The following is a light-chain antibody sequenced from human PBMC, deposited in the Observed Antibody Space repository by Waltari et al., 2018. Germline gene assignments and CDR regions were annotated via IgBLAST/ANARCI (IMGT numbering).Light chain of an antibody. V-gene: IGKV3-20*01. Sequence: IVLTQSPGTLSLSPGERAPLPCRASQSISRYLVWYQQKPGQPPRLLIYDASRRATGIPDRFSGSGSGTDFSLTISRLEPEDFGVYYCQNHERLPATFGQGTRVEI. J-gene: IGKJ1*01. CDR1: QSISRY. CDR3: QNHERLPAT. CDR2: DAS.